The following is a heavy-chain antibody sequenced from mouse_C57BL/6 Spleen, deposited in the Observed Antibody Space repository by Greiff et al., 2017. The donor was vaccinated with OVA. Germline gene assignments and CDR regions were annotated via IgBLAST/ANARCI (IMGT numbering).Heavy chain of an antibody. V-gene: IGHV1-52*01. CDR2: IYPSDSET. D-gene: IGHD3-2*02. CDR3: ARSDSSGYPAWFAY. Sequence: VQLQQPGAELVRPGSSVKLSCKASGYTFTSSWMHWVKQRPIQGLEWIGNIYPSDSETHYNQKFKDKATLTVDKSSSTAYMQLSSLTSEDSAVYYCARSDSSGYPAWFAYWGQGTLVTVSA. CDR1: GYTFTSSW. J-gene: IGHJ3*01.